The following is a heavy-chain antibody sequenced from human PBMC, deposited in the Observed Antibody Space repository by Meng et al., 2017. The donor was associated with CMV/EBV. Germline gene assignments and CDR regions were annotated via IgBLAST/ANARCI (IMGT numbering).Heavy chain of an antibody. D-gene: IGHD2-2*01. CDR1: GYTFTGYY. V-gene: IGHV1-2*02. Sequence: ASVKVSCKASGYTFTGYYMHWVRQAPGQGLEWMGWINPNSGGTNYGQKFQGRVTMTRDTSISTAYMELSRLRSDDTAAYYCARSESSLRMPAIWYWGQGTLVTVSS. J-gene: IGHJ4*02. CDR2: INPNSGGT. CDR3: ARSESSLRMPAIWY.